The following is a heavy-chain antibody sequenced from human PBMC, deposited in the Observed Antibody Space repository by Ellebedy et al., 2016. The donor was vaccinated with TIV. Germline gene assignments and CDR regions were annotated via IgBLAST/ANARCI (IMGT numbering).Heavy chain of an antibody. CDR2: ISSGSSTI. D-gene: IGHD2-15*01. Sequence: GESLKISCVASGFTFSSYSMNWVRQAPGKGLEWVSYISSGSSTIYCADSVMGRFTISRDNAKNSLYLQMNSLRAEDTAVYYCARVVVVATSDWFDPWGQGTLVTVSS. J-gene: IGHJ5*02. CDR3: ARVVVVATSDWFDP. CDR1: GFTFSSYS. V-gene: IGHV3-48*04.